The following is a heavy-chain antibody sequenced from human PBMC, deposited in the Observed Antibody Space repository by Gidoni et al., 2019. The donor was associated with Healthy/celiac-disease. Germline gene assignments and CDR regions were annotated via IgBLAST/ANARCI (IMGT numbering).Heavy chain of an antibody. CDR1: GGSFSGYY. J-gene: IGHJ4*02. Sequence: QVQLQPWGPGLLKPSETLSLPGAVYGGSFSGYYWSWIRQPPGKGLEWIGEINHSGSTNYNPSLKSRVTISVDTSKNQCSLKLSSVTAADTAVYYCARVRGGIDYWGQGTLVTVSS. V-gene: IGHV4-34*01. CDR3: ARVRGGIDY. D-gene: IGHD3-10*01. CDR2: INHSGST.